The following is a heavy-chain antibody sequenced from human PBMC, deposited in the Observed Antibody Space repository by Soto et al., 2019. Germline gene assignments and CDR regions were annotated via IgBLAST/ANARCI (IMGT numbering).Heavy chain of an antibody. CDR1: GFPFSHYW. J-gene: IGHJ5*02. CDR2: INPAGTIT. Sequence: MQMVESGGGSVQPGGSLRLSCAASGFPFSHYWMHWVRQTPGKGLVSVSRINPAGTITNYADSVEGRFTISRDNADSALVLQMNSLSAEDTAIYYCTSDTFGLRDTWGQGTLVTVSS. D-gene: IGHD3-16*01. V-gene: IGHV3-74*01. CDR3: TSDTFGLRDT.